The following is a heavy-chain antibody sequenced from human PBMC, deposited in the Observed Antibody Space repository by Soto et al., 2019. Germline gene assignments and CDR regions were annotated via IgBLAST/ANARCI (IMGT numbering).Heavy chain of an antibody. Sequence: PSETLSLTCAVSGVSISSGGYSWSLIRQPPGKGLEWIGYIYHSGSTYYNPSLKSRVTISVDTSKNQFSLTLRSVTAADTAVYYCARNESDKGWFDLWGQGILVTVSS. CDR3: ARNESDKGWFDL. CDR1: GVSISSGGYS. CDR2: IYHSGST. D-gene: IGHD2-21*02. V-gene: IGHV4-31*11. J-gene: IGHJ5*02.